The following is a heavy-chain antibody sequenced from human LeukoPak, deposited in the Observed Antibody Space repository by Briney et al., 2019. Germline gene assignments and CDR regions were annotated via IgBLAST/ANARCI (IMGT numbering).Heavy chain of an antibody. D-gene: IGHD4-17*01. CDR2: IYYNGDT. CDR3: ARTVTTEDLFYFDY. V-gene: IGHV4-59*08. J-gene: IGHJ4*02. CDR1: GGSISRYY. Sequence: SETLSPTCTVSGGSISRYYWTWIRQPPGKGLEWLGYIYYNGDTKYNPSLRSRVTLSLDTSKNQFSLRLSSVTAADTAVYYCARTVTTEDLFYFDYWGQGTLVTVSS.